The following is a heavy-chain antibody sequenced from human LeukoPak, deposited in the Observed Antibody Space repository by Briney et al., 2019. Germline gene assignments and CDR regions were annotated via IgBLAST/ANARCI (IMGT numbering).Heavy chain of an antibody. CDR3: AKGSWDYVWGSYPDFDY. CDR1: GFTFSSYG. V-gene: IGHV3-30*02. J-gene: IGHJ4*02. D-gene: IGHD3-16*02. CDR2: IRYDGSNK. Sequence: PGGSLRLSCAASGFTFSSYGMHWVRQAPGKGLEGVAFIRYDGSNKYYADSVKGRFTISRDNSKNTLYLQMNSLRAEDTAVYYCAKGSWDYVWGSYPDFDYWGQGTLVTVSS.